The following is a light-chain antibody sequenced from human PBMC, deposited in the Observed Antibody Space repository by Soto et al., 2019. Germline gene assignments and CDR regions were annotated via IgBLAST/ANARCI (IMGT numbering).Light chain of an antibody. J-gene: IGLJ2*01. CDR3: SSYAGRNIVV. V-gene: IGLV2-8*01. CDR2: EVS. CDR1: SSDVGAYNY. Sequence: LTQPPSASGSPGQSVTISCTGTSSDVGAYNYVSWYQQHPGKAPKLMIYEVSKRPSGVPDRFSGSKSGNTASLTVSGLQAEDEADYYCSSYAGRNIVVLGGGTKVTV.